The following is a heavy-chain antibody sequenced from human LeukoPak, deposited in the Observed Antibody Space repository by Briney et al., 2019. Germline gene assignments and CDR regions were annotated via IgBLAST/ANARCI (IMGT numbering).Heavy chain of an antibody. CDR1: GFSFSRYW. CDR2: IKEDGSEK. Sequence: PGGSLRLSCAASGFSFSRYWMSWVRQAPGKGLEWVANIKEDGSEKYYVDSVKGRFSISRDNTKNSLYLQMNSPRADDTAVYYCAREEGRPWGQGTLVTVSS. CDR3: AREEGRP. V-gene: IGHV3-7*05. J-gene: IGHJ5*02.